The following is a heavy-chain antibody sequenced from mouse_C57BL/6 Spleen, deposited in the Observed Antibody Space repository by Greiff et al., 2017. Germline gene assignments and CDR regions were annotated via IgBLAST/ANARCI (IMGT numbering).Heavy chain of an antibody. CDR2: IDPENGDT. CDR1: GFNIKDDY. V-gene: IGHV14-4*01. CDR3: TTWDNYAMDY. D-gene: IGHD4-1*01. J-gene: IGHJ4*01. Sequence: VQLKQSGAELVRPGASVKLSCTASGFNIKDDYMHWVKQRPEQGLEWIGWIDPENGDTEYASKFQGKATITADTSSNTAYLQLSSLTSEDTAVYYCTTWDNYAMDYWGQGTSVTVSS.